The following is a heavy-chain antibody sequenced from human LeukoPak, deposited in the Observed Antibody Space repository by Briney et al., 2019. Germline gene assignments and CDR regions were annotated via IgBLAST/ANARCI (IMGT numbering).Heavy chain of an antibody. CDR3: ARGSYDILTGYYKPPPDVSWFDP. CDR1: GGSISSYY. V-gene: IGHV4-4*07. J-gene: IGHJ5*02. D-gene: IGHD3-9*01. Sequence: SETLSLTCTVSGGSISSYYWSWIRQPAGKGLEWIGRIYTSGSTNYNPSLKSRVTISVDTSKNQFSLKLSSVTAADTAVYYCARGSYDILTGYYKPPPDVSWFDPWGQGTLVTVSS. CDR2: IYTSGST.